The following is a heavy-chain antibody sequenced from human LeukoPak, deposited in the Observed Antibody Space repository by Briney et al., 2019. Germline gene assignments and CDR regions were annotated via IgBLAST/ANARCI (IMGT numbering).Heavy chain of an antibody. J-gene: IGHJ6*02. Sequence: PSETLSLTCTVSGGSISSYYWSWIRQPAGKGLEWIGRIYTSGSTNYNPSLKSRVTMSVDTSKNQFPLKLSSVTAADTAVYYCARDLGYSSSPDYYYYGMDVWGQGTTVTVSS. D-gene: IGHD6-6*01. CDR2: IYTSGST. CDR1: GGSISSYY. V-gene: IGHV4-4*07. CDR3: ARDLGYSSSPDYYYYGMDV.